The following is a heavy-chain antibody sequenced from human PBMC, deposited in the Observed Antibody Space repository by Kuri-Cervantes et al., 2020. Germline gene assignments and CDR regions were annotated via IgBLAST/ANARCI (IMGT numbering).Heavy chain of an antibody. Sequence: GGSLRLSCAASGFTFDDYGMSWVRQAPGKGLEWVSGINWNGGSTGYADSVKGRFTISRDNAKNSLYLQMNSLRAEDTALYYCARGPYYYDSSGYYFASLIYFQHWGQGTLVTVSS. J-gene: IGHJ1*01. D-gene: IGHD3-22*01. CDR3: ARGPYYYDSSGYYFASLIYFQH. CDR2: INWNGGST. CDR1: GFTFDDYG. V-gene: IGHV3-20*04.